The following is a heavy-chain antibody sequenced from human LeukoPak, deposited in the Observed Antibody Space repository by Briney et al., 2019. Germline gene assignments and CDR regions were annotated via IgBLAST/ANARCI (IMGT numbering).Heavy chain of an antibody. Sequence: GGSLRLSCAASGFTLSSYWMSWVRQAPGKGLEWVANIKQDGSEKYYVDSVKGRFTISRDNAKNSLYLQMNSLRAEDTAVYYCARGGRIAPAYWGQGTLVTVSS. CDR1: GFTLSSYW. CDR3: ARGGRIAPAY. J-gene: IGHJ4*02. CDR2: IKQDGSEK. D-gene: IGHD6-13*01. V-gene: IGHV3-7*01.